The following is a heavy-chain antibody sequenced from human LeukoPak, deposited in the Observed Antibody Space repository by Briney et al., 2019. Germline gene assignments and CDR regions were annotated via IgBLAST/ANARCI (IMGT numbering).Heavy chain of an antibody. CDR1: GFTFSTYG. CDR2: ASYDGSNK. D-gene: IGHD7-27*01. CDR3: AKDWGNWGYGYYFDY. V-gene: IGHV3-30*18. Sequence: GGSLRLSCATSGFTFSTYGMHWVRQAPGKGLEWVAVASYDGSNKYYADSVKGRFTISRDNPKNTLYLQMNSLRAEDTAVYYCAKDWGNWGYGYYFDYWGQGTLVTVSS. J-gene: IGHJ4*02.